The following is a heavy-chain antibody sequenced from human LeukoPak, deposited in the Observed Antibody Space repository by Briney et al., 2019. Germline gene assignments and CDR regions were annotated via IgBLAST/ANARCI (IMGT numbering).Heavy chain of an antibody. Sequence: GGSLRLSRAASGFTFSSYSMNWVRQAPGKGLEWVSYISGSSGTRYYADSVKGRFTISRDNAKNSLYLQMNSLRAEDTAVYYCARAPYTSGWYRGDNDYWGQGTLVTVSS. D-gene: IGHD6-19*01. J-gene: IGHJ4*02. CDR1: GFTFSSYS. CDR2: ISGSSGTR. CDR3: ARAPYTSGWYRGDNDY. V-gene: IGHV3-48*01.